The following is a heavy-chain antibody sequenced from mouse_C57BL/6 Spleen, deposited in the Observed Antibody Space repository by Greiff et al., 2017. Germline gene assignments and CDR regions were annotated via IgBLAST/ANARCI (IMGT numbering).Heavy chain of an antibody. V-gene: IGHV1-42*01. D-gene: IGHD2-5*01. CDR3: ARGLYYSILYAMDY. J-gene: IGHJ4*01. Sequence: EVQRVESGPELVKPGASVKISCKASGYSFTGYYMNWVKQSPEKSLEWIGEINPSTGGTTYNQKFKAKATLTVDKSSSTAYMQLKSLTSEDSAVYYCARGLYYSILYAMDYWGQGTSVTVSS. CDR1: GYSFTGYY. CDR2: INPSTGGT.